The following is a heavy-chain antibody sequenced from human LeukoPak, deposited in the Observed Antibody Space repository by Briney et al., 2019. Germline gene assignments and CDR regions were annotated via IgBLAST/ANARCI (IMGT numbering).Heavy chain of an antibody. CDR3: ARTGSITIFGVAAHYYYGMDV. J-gene: IGHJ6*02. CDR1: GFTFSSYS. Sequence: GGSLGLSCAASGFTFSSYSMNWVRQAPGKGLEWVSSISSSSSYIYYADSVKGRFTISRDNAKNSLYLQMNSLRAEDTAVYYCARTGSITIFGVAAHYYYGMDVWGQGTTVTVSS. CDR2: ISSSSSYI. V-gene: IGHV3-21*01. D-gene: IGHD3-3*01.